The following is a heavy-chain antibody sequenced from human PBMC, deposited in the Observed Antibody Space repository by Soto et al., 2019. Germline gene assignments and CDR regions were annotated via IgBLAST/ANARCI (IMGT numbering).Heavy chain of an antibody. CDR2: MNPNSGNT. D-gene: IGHD6-13*01. CDR3: ARFGGDAAGTRYFDY. J-gene: IGHJ4*02. V-gene: IGHV1-8*01. CDR1: GYTFTSYD. Sequence: RASVKVSCKASGYTFTSYDINWVRQATGQGREWMGWMNPNSGNTGYAQKFQGRVTMTRNTSISTAYMELSSLRSEDTAVYYCARFGGDAAGTRYFDYWGQGTLVTVSS.